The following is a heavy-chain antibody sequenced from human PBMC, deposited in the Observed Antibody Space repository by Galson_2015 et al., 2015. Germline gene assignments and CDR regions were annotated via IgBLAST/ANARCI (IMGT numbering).Heavy chain of an antibody. J-gene: IGHJ6*03. CDR2: IYPGDSDT. Sequence: QSGAEVKKPGESLKISCKGSGYSFTSYWIGWVRQMPGKGLEWMGIIYPGDSDTRYSPSFQGQVTISADKSISTAYLQWSSLKASDTAMYYCARLRQDTIFGVVIIKDYYYYYYMDVWGKGTTVTVSS. V-gene: IGHV5-51*01. CDR1: GYSFTSYW. CDR3: ARLRQDTIFGVVIIKDYYYYYYMDV. D-gene: IGHD3-3*01.